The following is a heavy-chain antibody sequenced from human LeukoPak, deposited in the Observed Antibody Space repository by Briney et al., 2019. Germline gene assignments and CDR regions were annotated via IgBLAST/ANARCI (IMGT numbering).Heavy chain of an antibody. CDR1: GGTFSSYA. V-gene: IGHV1-8*02. D-gene: IGHD6-19*01. J-gene: IGHJ4*02. CDR3: ARGRRGWDFDY. Sequence: ASVKVSCKASGGTFSSYAINWVRQATGQGLEWMGWMNPNSGNTGYAQKFQGRVTMTRNTSISTAYMELSSLRSEDTAVYYCARGRRGWDFDYWGQGTLVTVSS. CDR2: MNPNSGNT.